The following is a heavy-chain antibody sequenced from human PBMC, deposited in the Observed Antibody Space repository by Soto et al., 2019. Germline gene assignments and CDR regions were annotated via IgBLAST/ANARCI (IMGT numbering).Heavy chain of an antibody. Sequence: QVQLVQSGAEVKKPGASVKVACKASGYTFISYGISWVRQAPGQGLAWMGWTTAYNGNTIDAQKLHGRVTTTTDTSTSKVYMELRSLRADDKAVYYWARGRHCSRTSCYVGIMDVCGQGATVTVSS. V-gene: IGHV1-18*01. CDR3: ARGRHCSRTSCYVGIMDV. CDR1: GYTFISYG. J-gene: IGHJ6*02. CDR2: TTAYNGNT. D-gene: IGHD2-2*01.